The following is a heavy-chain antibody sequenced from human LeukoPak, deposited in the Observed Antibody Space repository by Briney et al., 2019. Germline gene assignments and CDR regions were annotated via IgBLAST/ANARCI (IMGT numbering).Heavy chain of an antibody. V-gene: IGHV4-61*02. CDR2: IYTSGST. J-gene: IGHJ3*02. CDR3: ASGYGDAFDI. D-gene: IGHD3-22*01. Sequence: SETLSLTCTVSGGSISSGSYYWSWIRQPAGKGLEWIGRIYTSGSTNYNPSLKSRVTISVDTSKNQFSLKLGSVTAADTAVYYCASGYGDAFDIWGQGTMVTVSS. CDR1: GGSISSGSYY.